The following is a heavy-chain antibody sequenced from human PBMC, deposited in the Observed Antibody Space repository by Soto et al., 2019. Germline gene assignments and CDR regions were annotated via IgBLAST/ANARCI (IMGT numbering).Heavy chain of an antibody. Sequence: GGSLRLSCAASGFTVSSNYMSWVRQAPGKGLEWVSVIYSGGNTYYPDSVKGRFTISRDSSKNTVFLQMNSLRAEDTAVYYCARDQSLGNSPWGQGTLVTVSS. CDR2: IYSGGNT. CDR1: GFTVSSNY. CDR3: ARDQSLGNSP. J-gene: IGHJ5*02. D-gene: IGHD2-15*01. V-gene: IGHV3-66*01.